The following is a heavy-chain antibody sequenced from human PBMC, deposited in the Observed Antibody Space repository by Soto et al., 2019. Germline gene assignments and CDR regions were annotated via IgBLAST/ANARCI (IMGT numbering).Heavy chain of an antibody. CDR2: IYYSGST. D-gene: IGHD1-26*01. CDR1: GGSISSSSYY. CDR3: ARHRYGATSYYYGMDV. V-gene: IGHV4-39*01. Sequence: QLQLQESGPGLVKPSETLSLTCTVSGGSISSSSYYWGWIRQPPGKGLEWIGSIYYSGSTYYNPSLKSRVTISVDTSKNQFSLKLSSVTAADTAVYYCARHRYGATSYYYGMDVWGQGTTVTVSS. J-gene: IGHJ6*02.